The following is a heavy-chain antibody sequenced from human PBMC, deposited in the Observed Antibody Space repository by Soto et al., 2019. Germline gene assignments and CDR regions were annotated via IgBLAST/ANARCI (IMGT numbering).Heavy chain of an antibody. J-gene: IGHJ6*02. V-gene: IGHV3-15*07. D-gene: IGHD5-18*01. Sequence: PGGSLRLSCAASGYTFSNAWMNWVRQAPGKGLEWVGRIKSKTDGGTTDYAAPVKGRFTISRDDSKNTLYLQMNSLKTEDTAVYYCTTDPWIQLWRQYGMDVWGQGTTVTVSS. CDR3: TTDPWIQLWRQYGMDV. CDR2: IKSKTDGGTT. CDR1: GYTFSNAW.